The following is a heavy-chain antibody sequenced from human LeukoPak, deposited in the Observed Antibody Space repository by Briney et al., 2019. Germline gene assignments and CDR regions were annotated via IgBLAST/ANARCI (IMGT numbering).Heavy chain of an antibody. V-gene: IGHV3-23*01. CDR3: ARVTDAFDI. CDR1: GFTFSSYG. D-gene: IGHD4-23*01. Sequence: GGSLTLSCAPSGFTFSSYGMSWVPPAPGGRLEWVSYISCSGGSTYYADSVKGRFTISRDNSKNTLYLQMNSLRAEDTAVYYCARVTDAFDIWGQGTMVTVSS. CDR2: ISCSGGST. J-gene: IGHJ3*02.